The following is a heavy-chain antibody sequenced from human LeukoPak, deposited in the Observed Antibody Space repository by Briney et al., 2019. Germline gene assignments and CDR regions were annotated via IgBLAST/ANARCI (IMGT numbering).Heavy chain of an antibody. CDR3: ARGCDDSSGYYQYYFDY. CDR2: INHSGST. J-gene: IGHJ4*02. CDR1: GGSFSGYY. D-gene: IGHD3-22*01. Sequence: SETLSLTCAVYGGSFSGYYWSWIRQPPGKGLEWLGEINHSGSTNYNPSLKSRVTISVDMSKNQFSLKLSSVTAADTAVYYCARGCDDSSGYYQYYFDYWGQGTLVTVSS. V-gene: IGHV4-34*01.